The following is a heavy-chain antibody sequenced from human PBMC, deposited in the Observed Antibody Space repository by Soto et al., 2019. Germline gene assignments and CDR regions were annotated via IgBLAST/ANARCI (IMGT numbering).Heavy chain of an antibody. CDR1: SGSITSVNSY. CDR3: ARGSSGWSSIRLDD. V-gene: IGHV4-31*03. CDR2: IYYSGSS. Sequence: ASETLSLTCTVSSGSITSVNSYWSWIRQFPGKGLEWIGYIYYSGSSYYNPSLKGRVTISEDTSKKQFSLKLSSVTAADTAVYYCARGSSGWSSIRLDDWGQGALVTVS. J-gene: IGHJ4*02. D-gene: IGHD6-19*01.